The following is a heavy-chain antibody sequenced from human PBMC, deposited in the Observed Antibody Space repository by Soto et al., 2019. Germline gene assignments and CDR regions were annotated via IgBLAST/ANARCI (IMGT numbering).Heavy chain of an antibody. D-gene: IGHD1-1*01. CDR1: GFTFDDYA. CDR2: ISWNSGSI. V-gene: IGHV3-9*01. Sequence: EVQLVESGGGLVQPGRSLRLSCAASGFTFDDYAMHWVRQAPGKGLEWVSGISWNSGSIGYADSVKGRFTISRDNAKNSLYLQMNSLRAEDTALYYCAKGISVHSDDSFDYWGQGTLVTVSS. CDR3: AKGISVHSDDSFDY. J-gene: IGHJ4*02.